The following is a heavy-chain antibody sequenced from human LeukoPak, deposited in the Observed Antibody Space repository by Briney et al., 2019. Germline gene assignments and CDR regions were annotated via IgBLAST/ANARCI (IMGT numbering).Heavy chain of an antibody. CDR1: GYTFTSYG. Sequence: ASVKVSCKASGYTFTSYGISWVRQAPGQGLEWMVWISAYNGNTNYAQKLQGRVTMTTDTSTSTAYMELRSLRSDDTALYYCARSSIAARPWWFDPWGQGTLVTVSS. CDR2: ISAYNGNT. V-gene: IGHV1-18*01. D-gene: IGHD6-6*01. CDR3: ARSSIAARPWWFDP. J-gene: IGHJ5*02.